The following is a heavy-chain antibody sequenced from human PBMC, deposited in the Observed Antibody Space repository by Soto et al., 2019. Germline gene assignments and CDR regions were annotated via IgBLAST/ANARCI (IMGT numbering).Heavy chain of an antibody. Sequence: ASVKVSCKASGGTFSSYSISWVREAPGQGLEWMGGIIPIFGTANYAQKFQGRVTITADESTSTAYMELSSLRSEDTAVYYCASSRYSSSSHHAYYYYSGMDVWGQGTTVTVSS. D-gene: IGHD6-6*01. V-gene: IGHV1-69*13. CDR1: GGTFSSYS. J-gene: IGHJ6*02. CDR3: ASSRYSSSSHHAYYYYSGMDV. CDR2: IIPIFGTA.